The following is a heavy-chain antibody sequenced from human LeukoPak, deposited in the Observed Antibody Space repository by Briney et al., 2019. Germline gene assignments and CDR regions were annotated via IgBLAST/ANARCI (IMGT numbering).Heavy chain of an antibody. Sequence: GGPLRLSCAASGFTFSSYAMSWIRQAPGKGLEWASYISSSGSTIYYADSVEGRFTISRDNAKNSLYLQMNSLRAEDTAVYYCASDHYYDSKAFDIWGQGTMVTVSS. CDR1: GFTFSSYA. D-gene: IGHD3-22*01. J-gene: IGHJ3*02. CDR3: ASDHYYDSKAFDI. CDR2: ISSSGSTI. V-gene: IGHV3-11*01.